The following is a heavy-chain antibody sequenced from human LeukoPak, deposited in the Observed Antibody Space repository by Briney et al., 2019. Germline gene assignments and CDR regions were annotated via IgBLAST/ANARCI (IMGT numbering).Heavy chain of an antibody. Sequence: GGSLRLSCAASGFTFSSYSMNWVRQAPGKGLEWVSSISSSSSYIYYADSVKGRFTISRDNAKNSLYLQMNSLRAEDTAVYYCARDPNPPRIVGVTTGGSDYWGQGTLVTVSS. CDR3: ARDPNPPRIVGVTTGGSDY. D-gene: IGHD1-26*01. CDR2: ISSSSSYI. V-gene: IGHV3-21*01. J-gene: IGHJ4*02. CDR1: GFTFSSYS.